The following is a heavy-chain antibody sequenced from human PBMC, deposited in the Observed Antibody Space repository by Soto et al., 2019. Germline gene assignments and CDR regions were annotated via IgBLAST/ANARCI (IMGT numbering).Heavy chain of an antibody. CDR3: ARDSTGYSSSWLYYYYYFMDV. Sequence: QVQLVQSGAEVKKPGASVKVSCKASGYTFTSYAMHWVRQAPGQRLEWMGWINAGNGNTKCSQMFQGRVTITRDTSASTAYMELSSLRSEDTAVYYCARDSTGYSSSWLYYYYYFMDVWGKGTTVTVSS. J-gene: IGHJ6*03. D-gene: IGHD6-13*01. V-gene: IGHV1-3*01. CDR2: INAGNGNT. CDR1: GYTFTSYA.